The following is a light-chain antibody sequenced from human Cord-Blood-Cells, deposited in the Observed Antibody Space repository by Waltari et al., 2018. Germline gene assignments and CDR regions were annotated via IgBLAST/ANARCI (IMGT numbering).Light chain of an antibody. CDR2: GAS. CDR1: QSVSSN. V-gene: IGKV3-15*01. Sequence: EIVMTQSPATLSVSPGDRATLSCRASQSVSSNLAWYQQKPGQAPRLLIYGASTSATGIPARFSGSGSGTEFTLTISILQSEDFAVYDCQQYNNWPPWTFGQGTKVEIK. CDR3: QQYNNWPPWT. J-gene: IGKJ1*01.